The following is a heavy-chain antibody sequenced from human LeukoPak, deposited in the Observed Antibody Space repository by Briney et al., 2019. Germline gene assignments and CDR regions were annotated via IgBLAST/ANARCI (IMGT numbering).Heavy chain of an antibody. V-gene: IGHV5-51*01. CDR2: IYPGDSDT. CDR1: GYSFTSYW. J-gene: IGHJ6*03. Sequence: GESLKISCKGSGYSFTSYWIGWVRQMPGKGLEWMGIIYPGDSDTRYSPSFQGRVTISADKSISTAYLQWSSLKASDTAMYYCARSGGPFFGVAEHANYYYYYMDVWGKGTTVTVSS. D-gene: IGHD3-3*01. CDR3: ARSGGPFFGVAEHANYYYYYMDV.